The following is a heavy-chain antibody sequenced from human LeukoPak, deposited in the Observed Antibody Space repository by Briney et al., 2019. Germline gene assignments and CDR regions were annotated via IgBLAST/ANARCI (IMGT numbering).Heavy chain of an antibody. D-gene: IGHD3/OR15-3a*01. Sequence: SETLSLTCTVSGDSINTNNYYWGWIRQPPGKGLDWIGSIFYSGTSYYNPSLKSRVSISLDTSKNQFSLKLRSVTAADTAMFYCARVPIMIFGLNCHYMDVWGTGTTVTVSS. CDR1: GDSINTNNYY. J-gene: IGHJ6*03. CDR2: IFYSGTS. V-gene: IGHV4-39*07. CDR3: ARVPIMIFGLNCHYMDV.